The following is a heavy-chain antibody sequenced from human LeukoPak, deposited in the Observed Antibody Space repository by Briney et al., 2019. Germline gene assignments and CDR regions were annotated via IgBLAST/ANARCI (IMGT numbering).Heavy chain of an antibody. D-gene: IGHD3-3*01. V-gene: IGHV3-74*01. Sequence: GGSLRLSCAASGFTFSSYWMHWVRQAPGKGLVWVSRINSDGSSTSYADSVKGRFTISRDNAKNMLYLQMNSLRAEDTAVYYCARAPKDYDFWSGYYDYWGQGTLVTVSS. CDR3: ARAPKDYDFWSGYYDY. J-gene: IGHJ4*02. CDR2: INSDGSST. CDR1: GFTFSSYW.